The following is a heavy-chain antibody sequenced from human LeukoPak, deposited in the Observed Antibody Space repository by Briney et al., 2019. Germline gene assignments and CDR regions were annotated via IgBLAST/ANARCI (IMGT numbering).Heavy chain of an antibody. Sequence: SETLSLTCAVYGGSFRGYYWSWIRQPPGKGLEWIGEINHSGSTNYNPSLKSRVTISVDTSKNQFSLKLSSVTAADTAVYYCARGQYYDSSGYFPLDYWGQGTLVTVSS. J-gene: IGHJ4*02. CDR2: INHSGST. CDR1: GGSFRGYY. CDR3: ARGQYYDSSGYFPLDY. V-gene: IGHV4-34*01. D-gene: IGHD3-22*01.